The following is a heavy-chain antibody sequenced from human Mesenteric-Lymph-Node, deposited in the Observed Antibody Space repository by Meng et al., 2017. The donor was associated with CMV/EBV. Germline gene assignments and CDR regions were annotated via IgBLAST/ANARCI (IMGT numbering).Heavy chain of an antibody. CDR3: ARGSSYDILTGYFDY. J-gene: IGHJ4*02. CDR2: INHSGST. V-gene: IGHV4-34*01. CDR1: GGSFSGYY. D-gene: IGHD3-9*01. Sequence: QVQLHRVGAGLFKPSETLSVTCAVYGGSFSGYYWNWIRQSPEKGLEWIGEINHSGSTTYNPSFTSRIIISVDTSTNQISLNMSSVTAADTAVYYCARGSSYDILTGYFDYWGQGALVTVSS.